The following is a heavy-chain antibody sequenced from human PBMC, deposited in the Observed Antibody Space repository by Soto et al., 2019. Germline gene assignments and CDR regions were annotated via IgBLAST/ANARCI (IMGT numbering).Heavy chain of an antibody. CDR3: ARDRNYYDSSGYPYYYYGMDV. D-gene: IGHD3-22*01. CDR1: GFTFSDYY. Sequence: VQLVESGGGLVKPGGSLRLSCAASGFTFSDYYMSWIRQAPGKGLEWVSYISSSGSTIYYADSVKGRFTISRDNAKNSLYLQMNSLRAEDTAVYYCARDRNYYDSSGYPYYYYGMDVWGQGTTVTVSS. V-gene: IGHV3-11*01. J-gene: IGHJ6*02. CDR2: ISSSGSTI.